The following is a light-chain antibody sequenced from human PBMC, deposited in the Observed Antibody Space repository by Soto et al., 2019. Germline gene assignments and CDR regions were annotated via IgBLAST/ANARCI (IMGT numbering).Light chain of an antibody. CDR3: QQYNNWPLT. Sequence: EIVMTHSPATLSVSPGERATLSCRPSQSVSSNLAWYQQKPGQAPRLLIYGASTRATGIPARFSGSGSGTEFTLTISSPQSEDFAVYYCQQYNNWPLTFGQGTKV. CDR1: QSVSSN. CDR2: GAS. V-gene: IGKV3-15*01. J-gene: IGKJ1*01.